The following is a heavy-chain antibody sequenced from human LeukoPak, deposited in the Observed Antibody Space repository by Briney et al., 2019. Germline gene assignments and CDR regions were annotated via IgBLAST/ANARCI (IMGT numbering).Heavy chain of an antibody. CDR3: AREASSPTEYSSSSGWFDP. CDR2: IIPIFGTA. V-gene: IGHV1-69*06. Sequence: SVKVSCKASGGTFSSYAISWVRQAPGQGLEWMGGIIPIFGTANYAQKFQGRVTITADKSTSTAYMELSSLRSEDTAVYYCAREASSPTEYSSSSGWFDPWGQGTLVTVSS. CDR1: GGTFSSYA. J-gene: IGHJ5*02. D-gene: IGHD6-6*01.